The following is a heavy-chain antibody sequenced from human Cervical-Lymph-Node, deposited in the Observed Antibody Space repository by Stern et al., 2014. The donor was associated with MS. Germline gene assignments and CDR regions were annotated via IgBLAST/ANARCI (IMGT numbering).Heavy chain of an antibody. CDR2: FDPEDGET. V-gene: IGHV1-24*01. J-gene: IGHJ4*02. CDR3: ATDYNY. Sequence: VQLVESGAEVKKPGASVKVSCKVSGSTLTDFFMHWVRQPPGKGLEWMGGFDPEDGETIYAQKFQGRVTMTEDTSTDTAYMELSSLRSDDTAVYSCATDYNYWGQGTLVTVSS. CDR1: GSTLTDFF. D-gene: IGHD3-10*01.